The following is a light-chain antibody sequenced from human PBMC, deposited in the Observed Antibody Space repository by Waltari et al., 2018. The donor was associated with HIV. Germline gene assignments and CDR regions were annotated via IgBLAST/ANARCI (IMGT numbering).Light chain of an antibody. CDR3: QQSYNNPRT. CDR1: QSISTY. V-gene: IGKV1-39*01. CDR2: AAS. Sequence: DIQMTQSPSSLSASVGDRVTLTCRTSQSISTYLNWYQQKPGKAPRLVIYAASTLQSGVPSRFSGSGSGTDFTLTISCLQPEDLATYYCQQSYNNPRTFGQGTKVEIK. J-gene: IGKJ1*01.